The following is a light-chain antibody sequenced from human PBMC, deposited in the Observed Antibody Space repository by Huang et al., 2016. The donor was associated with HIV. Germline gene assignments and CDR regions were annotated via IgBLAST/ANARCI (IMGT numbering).Light chain of an antibody. CDR1: QSVSNY. V-gene: IGKV3-11*01. J-gene: IGKJ4*01. Sequence: EVVLTQSPATVSLSPGERATLSCRASQSVSNYLAWYQQRPGQAPRLLIYDTSNRATGGPARFSGSGSATDFTLTINSLEPEDFAVYYCQQRSDPLTFGGGTKVEI. CDR2: DTS. CDR3: QQRSDPLT.